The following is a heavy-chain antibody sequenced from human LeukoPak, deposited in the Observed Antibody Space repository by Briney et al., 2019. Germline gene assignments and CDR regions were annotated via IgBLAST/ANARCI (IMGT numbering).Heavy chain of an antibody. Sequence: SETLSLTCTVSGGSISSGSYYWSWIRQPAGKGLEWIGRIYTSGSTNYNPSLKSRVTISVDTSKNQFSLKLSSVTAADTAVYYCARVLGTMIVDAFDIWGQGTMVTVSS. V-gene: IGHV4-61*02. CDR3: ARVLGTMIVDAFDI. J-gene: IGHJ3*02. D-gene: IGHD3-22*01. CDR2: IYTSGST. CDR1: GGSISSGSYY.